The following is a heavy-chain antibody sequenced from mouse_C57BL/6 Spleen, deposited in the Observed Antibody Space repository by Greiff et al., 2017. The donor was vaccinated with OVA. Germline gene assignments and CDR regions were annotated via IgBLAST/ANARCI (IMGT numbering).Heavy chain of an antibody. CDR3: ARDKANWNAMDY. Sequence: QVQLQQPGAELVKPGASVKMSCKASGYTFTSYWITWVKQRPGQGLEWIGDIYPGSGSTNYNEKFKSKATLTVDTSSSTAYMQLSSLTSEDSAVYYCARDKANWNAMDYWGQGTSVTVSS. CDR1: GYTFTSYW. J-gene: IGHJ4*01. D-gene: IGHD4-1*01. CDR2: IYPGSGST. V-gene: IGHV1-55*01.